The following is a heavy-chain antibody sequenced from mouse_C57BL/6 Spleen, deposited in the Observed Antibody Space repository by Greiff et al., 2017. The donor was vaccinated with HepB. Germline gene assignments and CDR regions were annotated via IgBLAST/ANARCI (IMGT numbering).Heavy chain of an antibody. CDR3: AIYDSTPYDAMDY. J-gene: IGHJ4*01. V-gene: IGHV3-6*01. Sequence: ESGPGLVKPSQSLSLTCSVTGYSITSGYYWYWIRQFPGNKLEWMGYISYDGSNNYNPSLKNRISITRDTSKNQFFLKLNSVTTEDTATDYCAIYDSTPYDAMDYWGQGTSVTVSS. D-gene: IGHD1-1*01. CDR2: ISYDGSN. CDR1: GYSITSGYY.